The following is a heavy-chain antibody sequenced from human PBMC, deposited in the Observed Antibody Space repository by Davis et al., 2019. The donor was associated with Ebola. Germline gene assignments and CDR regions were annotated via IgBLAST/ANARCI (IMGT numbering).Heavy chain of an antibody. CDR3: AKSGLSFGVVKYQYGMDV. D-gene: IGHD3-3*01. Sequence: GGSLRLSCTDSVITFSSYAMTWVRQAPGKGLEWVSAISRTGGSTYYADSVKGRFTISRDKSKKTLYLQMNSLRAEDTAVYYCAKSGLSFGVVKYQYGMDVWGKGTTVTVSS. J-gene: IGHJ6*04. CDR2: ISRTGGST. CDR1: VITFSSYA. V-gene: IGHV3-23*01.